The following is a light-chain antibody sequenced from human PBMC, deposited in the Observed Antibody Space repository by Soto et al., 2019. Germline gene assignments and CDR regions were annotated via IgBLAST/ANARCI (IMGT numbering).Light chain of an antibody. V-gene: IGLV2-14*01. CDR3: MSYIASTTTHWV. Sequence: QSVLTQPASVSGSPGQSITISCTGTSSDVGGYNYVFWYQQHPGKAPKLMIYKVSNRPSGVSNRFSGSNSGNTASLTISGLQAEDEADYSCMSYIASTTTHWVLGGGTKLTVL. CDR2: KVS. J-gene: IGLJ3*02. CDR1: SSDVGGYNY.